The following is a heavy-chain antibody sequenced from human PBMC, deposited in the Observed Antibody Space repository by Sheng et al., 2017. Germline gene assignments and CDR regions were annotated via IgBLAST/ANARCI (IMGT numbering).Heavy chain of an antibody. CDR2: INHSGST. D-gene: IGHD3-3*01. V-gene: IGHV4-34*01. CDR3: ARAPGRRIFGVVIFGYFDY. J-gene: IGHJ4*02. Sequence: QVQLQQWGAGLLKPSETLSLTCAVYGGSFSGYYWSWIRQPPGKGLEWIGEINHSGSTNYNPSLKSRVTISVDTSKNQFSLKLSSVTAADTAVYYCARAPGRRIFGVVIFGYFDYWGQGTLVTVSS. CDR1: GGSFSGYY.